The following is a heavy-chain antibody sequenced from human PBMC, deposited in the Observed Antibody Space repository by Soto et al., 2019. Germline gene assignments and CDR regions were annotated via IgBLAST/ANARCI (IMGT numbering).Heavy chain of an antibody. Sequence: EVQLLESGGGLVQPGGSLRLSCAASGFTFSSYALTSVRQAPGKGLEWVSAVSGTGGRTYYEDSVKGRFTISRDNSKNTQYRKMNSLKAEDSADYYCANTPNAVLQATEPHYDYYYYTEVWGKGTTVNDSS. V-gene: IGHV3-23*01. J-gene: IGHJ6*03. CDR2: VSGTGGRT. CDR1: GFTFSSYA. CDR3: ANTPNAVLQATEPHYDYYYYTEV. D-gene: IGHD1-26*01.